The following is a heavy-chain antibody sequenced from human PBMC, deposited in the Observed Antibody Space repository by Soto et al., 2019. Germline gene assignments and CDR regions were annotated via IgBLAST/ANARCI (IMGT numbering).Heavy chain of an antibody. Sequence: QVQLVQSGAEVKKPGASVKVSCKASGYTFTSYGISWVRQAPGQGLEWMGWISAYNGNTNYAQKLQGRVTMTTDTSTSTXXMXLXXLRSDDTAVYYCARGKPYYYDSSGYYNPNHDAFDIWGQGTMVTVSS. V-gene: IGHV1-18*01. CDR2: ISAYNGNT. J-gene: IGHJ3*02. CDR3: ARGKPYYYDSSGYYNPNHDAFDI. D-gene: IGHD3-22*01. CDR1: GYTFTSYG.